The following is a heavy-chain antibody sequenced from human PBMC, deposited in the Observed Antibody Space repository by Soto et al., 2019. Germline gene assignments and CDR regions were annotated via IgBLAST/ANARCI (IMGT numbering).Heavy chain of an antibody. CDR2: IAKDGSNK. CDR3: AREDESSGYAGTFHH. J-gene: IGHJ1*01. D-gene: IGHD3-22*01. CDR1: GFTFSSYV. Sequence: QVQLVESGGAVVQPGRSLSLSCAASGFTFSSYVMHWVRQAPGKGLEWVAGIAKDGSNKHYSDSVKDRFTISRDNSKSPLNLQMNNMGGDDTAVYHCAREDESSGYAGTFHHWGQGTLVTVAS. V-gene: IGHV3-30-3*01.